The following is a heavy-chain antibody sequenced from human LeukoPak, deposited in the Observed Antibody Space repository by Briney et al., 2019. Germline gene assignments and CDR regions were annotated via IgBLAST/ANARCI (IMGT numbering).Heavy chain of an antibody. J-gene: IGHJ4*02. V-gene: IGHV1-2*06. D-gene: IGHD3-22*01. CDR3: ARVPPDYYDSSGYAYYFDY. Sequence: GASVKVSCKASGYTFTGYHMHWVRQAPGQGLEWMGRINPNSGDTNYAQKFQGRVAMTRDTSISTAFMELTRLRSGDTAVYYCARVPPDYYDSSGYAYYFDYWGQGTLVTVSS. CDR1: GYTFTGYH. CDR2: INPNSGDT.